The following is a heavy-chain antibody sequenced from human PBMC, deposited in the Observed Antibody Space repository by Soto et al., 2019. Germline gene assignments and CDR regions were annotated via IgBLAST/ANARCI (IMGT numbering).Heavy chain of an antibody. CDR3: ARRGTTGYCSGDTCYSGALDI. V-gene: IGHV4-39*01. J-gene: IGHJ3*02. CDR1: GGSINVNTYY. CDR2: VYYSGST. Sequence: PSETLSLTCFVSGGSINVNTYYWAWIRHAPGKGLEWIGNVYYSGSTNYNPSLKSRVTISIDTSKNQFSLKLSSVTAADTAVYYCARRGTTGYCSGDTCYSGALDIWGQGTMVTVS. D-gene: IGHD2-15*01.